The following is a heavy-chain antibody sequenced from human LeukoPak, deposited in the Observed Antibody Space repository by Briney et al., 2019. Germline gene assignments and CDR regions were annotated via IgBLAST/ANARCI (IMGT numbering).Heavy chain of an antibody. V-gene: IGHV3-74*01. CDR1: GFTFSSYW. Sequence: GGSLRLSCAASGFTFSSYWMHWVRQAPGKGLVWVSRINSDGSSTSYADSVKGRFTISRDNAKNTLYLQMNSLRAEDTAVYYCAASPVYDSSGYCDYWGQGTLVTVSS. D-gene: IGHD3-22*01. CDR2: INSDGSST. J-gene: IGHJ4*02. CDR3: AASPVYDSSGYCDY.